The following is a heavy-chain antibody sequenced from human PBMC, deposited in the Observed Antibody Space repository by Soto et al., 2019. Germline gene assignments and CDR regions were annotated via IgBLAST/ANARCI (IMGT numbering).Heavy chain of an antibody. V-gene: IGHV3-74*01. CDR1: GFTLCIYW. CDR3: ARTLTYYDFS. J-gene: IGHJ5*02. D-gene: IGHD3-3*01. Sequence: GGSLRLSCAASGFTLCIYWMHWVRQAPGKGLVWVSRINSDGSNTTYADSVKGRFSISRDNAKNTLYLQMSSLRAEDTAVYYCARTLTYYDFSWGQGTLVTVSS. CDR2: INSDGSNT.